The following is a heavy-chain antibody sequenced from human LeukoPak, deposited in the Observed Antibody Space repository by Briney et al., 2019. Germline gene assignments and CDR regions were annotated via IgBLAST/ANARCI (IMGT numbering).Heavy chain of an antibody. D-gene: IGHD6-6*01. V-gene: IGHV4-34*01. CDR3: AGSSSSPYIFDY. Sequence: SETLSLTCAVYGGSFSGYYWSWIRQPPGKGLEWIGEINHSGSTNYNPSLKSRVTISVDTSKNQFSLKLSSVTAADTAVYYCAGSSSSPYIFDYWGQGTLVTVSS. J-gene: IGHJ4*02. CDR2: INHSGST. CDR1: GGSFSGYY.